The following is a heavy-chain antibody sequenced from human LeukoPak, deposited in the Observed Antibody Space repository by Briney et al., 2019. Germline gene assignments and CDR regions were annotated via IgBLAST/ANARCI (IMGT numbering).Heavy chain of an antibody. CDR3: AKEGGGYDSSGSDAFDI. J-gene: IGHJ3*02. CDR1: GSSFSIYG. Sequence: GGSLRLSCAASGSSFSIYGMHWVRQAPGKGLEWVTFIRYDGSNKYYADSVKGRFTISRDNSKNTLYLQVNSLRAEDTAVYYCAKEGGGYDSSGSDAFDIWGRGTMVTVSS. CDR2: IRYDGSNK. D-gene: IGHD3-22*01. V-gene: IGHV3-30*02.